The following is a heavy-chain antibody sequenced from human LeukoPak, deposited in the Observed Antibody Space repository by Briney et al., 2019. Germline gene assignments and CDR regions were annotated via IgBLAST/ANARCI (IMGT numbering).Heavy chain of an antibody. D-gene: IGHD3-10*01. J-gene: IGHJ4*02. Sequence: PGGSLRLSCAASGFTVSSYAMSWVRQAPGKGLEWVSAISGSGGSTYYADSVKGRFTISRDNSKNTLYLQMNSLRAEDTAVYYCAKRPIGSGSYYFDYWGQGTLVTVSS. CDR3: AKRPIGSGSYYFDY. V-gene: IGHV3-23*01. CDR2: ISGSGGST. CDR1: GFTVSSYA.